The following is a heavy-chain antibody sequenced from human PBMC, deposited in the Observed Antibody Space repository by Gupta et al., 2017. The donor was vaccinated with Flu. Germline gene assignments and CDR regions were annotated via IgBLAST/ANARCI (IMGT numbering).Heavy chain of an antibody. Sequence: QMQLVESGGGVVQPGRPLRLSCAASGFTFSSYGMHWVRQAPGKGLEWVAVIWYDGSNKYYADSVKGRFTISRDNSKNTLYLQMNSLRAEDTAVYYCARDCAPTVTTAELLYWGQGTLVTVSS. J-gene: IGHJ4*02. V-gene: IGHV3-33*01. D-gene: IGHD4-17*01. CDR3: ARDCAPTVTTAELLY. CDR1: GFTFSSYG. CDR2: IWYDGSNK.